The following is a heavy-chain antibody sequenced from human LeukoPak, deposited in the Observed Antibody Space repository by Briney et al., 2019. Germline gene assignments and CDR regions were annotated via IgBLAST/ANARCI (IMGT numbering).Heavy chain of an antibody. V-gene: IGHV3-23*01. CDR1: GFTFSRFA. D-gene: IGHD3-22*01. CDR2: ISYSGADT. Sequence: QAGGSLRLSCAASGFTFSRFAMSWVRQSPGTGLEWVAAISYSGADTYYPDSVRGRFTISRDQSKNTLYLQMNTLRAEDTAVYYCAKVVNSGNYYYFDYWGQGTLVTVSS. J-gene: IGHJ4*02. CDR3: AKVVNSGNYYYFDY.